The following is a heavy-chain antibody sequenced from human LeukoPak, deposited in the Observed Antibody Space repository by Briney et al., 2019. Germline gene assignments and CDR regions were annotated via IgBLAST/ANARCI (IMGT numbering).Heavy chain of an antibody. CDR3: ARREGRGSPRGSLDF. D-gene: IGHD3-10*01. J-gene: IGHJ4*02. V-gene: IGHV4-59*01. Sequence: PSETLSLTCTVSGGSTSSDYWSWIRQSPGKGLEWVGYVYNSGDTGKNPSLKSRVTILLDTSKNQCSLKLTSVTAADTAVYYCARREGRGSPRGSLDFWGQGALVTVSS. CDR2: VYNSGDT. CDR1: GGSTSSDY.